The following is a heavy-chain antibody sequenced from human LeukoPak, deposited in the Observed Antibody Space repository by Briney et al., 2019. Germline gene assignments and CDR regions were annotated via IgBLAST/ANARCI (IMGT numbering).Heavy chain of an antibody. Sequence: GGSLKLSCAASGFTFSTYAMTWVRQPPGKGLEWGSSISNRDTPYYADSVKGRFTISRDNSNNMLYLQMTSLRADDTAVYYCASRRQWLDYWGQGTLVTVSS. CDR2: ISNRDTP. CDR3: ASRRQWLDY. CDR1: GFTFSTYA. J-gene: IGHJ4*02. D-gene: IGHD6-19*01. V-gene: IGHV3-23*01.